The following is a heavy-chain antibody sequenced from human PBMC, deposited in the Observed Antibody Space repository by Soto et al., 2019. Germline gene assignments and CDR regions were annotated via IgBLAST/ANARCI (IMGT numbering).Heavy chain of an antibody. CDR1: GFTFSTCG. CDR3: ARGGYRDGWTYGMDV. D-gene: IGHD3-22*01. J-gene: IGHJ6*02. CDR2: IWYDGSNK. Sequence: SLRLSCAASGFTFSTCGMHWVRQAPGKGLEWVAVIWYDGSNKYYADSVKGRFTISGDNSKNMLYMQMNSLGAEDTAVYQCARGGYRDGWTYGMDVWGQGTTATVSS. V-gene: IGHV3-33*01.